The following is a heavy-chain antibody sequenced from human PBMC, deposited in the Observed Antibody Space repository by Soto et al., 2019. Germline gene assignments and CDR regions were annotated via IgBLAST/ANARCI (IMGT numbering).Heavy chain of an antibody. CDR1: GGSISSSSYY. V-gene: IGHV4-39*01. CDR2: IYYSGST. J-gene: IGHJ5*02. Sequence: QLQLQESGPGLVKPSETLSLTCTVSGGSISSSSYYWGWIRQPPGKGLEWIGSIYYSGSTYYNPSLKSRVTISVDTSKNQFSLKLSSVTAADTAVYYCARRRYPNWFDPWGQGTLVTVSS. CDR3: ARRRYPNWFDP. D-gene: IGHD2-2*02.